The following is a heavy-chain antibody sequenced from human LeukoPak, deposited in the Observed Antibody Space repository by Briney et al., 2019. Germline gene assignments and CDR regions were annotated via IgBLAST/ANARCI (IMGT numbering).Heavy chain of an antibody. V-gene: IGHV1-69*01. CDR3: AREQWLVFDY. CDR2: IIPIFGTA. J-gene: IGHJ4*02. CDR1: GGTFSIYA. Sequence: SVKVSCKASGGTFSIYAISWVRQAPGQGLEWMGGIIPIFGTANYAQKFQGRVTITADESTSTAYMGLSSLRSEDTAVYYCAREQWLVFDYWGQGTLVTVSS. D-gene: IGHD6-19*01.